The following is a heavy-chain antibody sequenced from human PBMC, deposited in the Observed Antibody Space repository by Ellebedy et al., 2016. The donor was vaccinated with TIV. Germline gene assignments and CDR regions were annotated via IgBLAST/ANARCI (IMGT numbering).Heavy chain of an antibody. V-gene: IGHV3-33*01. CDR2: IWYDGSNK. J-gene: IGHJ4*02. CDR1: GFTFSTYG. CDR3: ARGRFGTTGTLDY. Sequence: GESLKISXAASGFTFSTYGMHWVRQPPGKGLEWVAVIWYDGSNKYYADSVRGRFTISRDNSENTLYLQMNSLRAEDTAVYYCARGRFGTTGTLDYWGQGTLVTVSS. D-gene: IGHD1-14*01.